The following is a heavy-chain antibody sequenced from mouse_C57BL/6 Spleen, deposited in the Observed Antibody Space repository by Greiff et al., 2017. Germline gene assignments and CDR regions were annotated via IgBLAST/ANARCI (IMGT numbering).Heavy chain of an antibody. CDR2: ISSGSSTI. J-gene: IGHJ2*01. V-gene: IGHV5-17*01. CDR1: GFTFSDYG. CDR3: ARRYYGSTSTFDY. D-gene: IGHD1-1*01. Sequence: EVKLVESGGGLVKPGGSLKLSCAASGFTFSDYGMHWVRQAPEKGLEWVAYISSGSSTIYSADTVKGRFTISRDNAKNTLFLQMTSLRSEDTAMYYCARRYYGSTSTFDYWGQVTTLTVSS.